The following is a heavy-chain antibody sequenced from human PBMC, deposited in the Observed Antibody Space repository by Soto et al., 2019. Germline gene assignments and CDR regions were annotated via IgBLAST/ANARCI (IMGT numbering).Heavy chain of an antibody. CDR1: GGSFSGYY. CDR3: ARGSSSRGFDP. CDR2: INHSGST. V-gene: IGHV4-34*01. Sequence: PSETLSLTCAVYGGSFSGYYWSWIRQPPGKGLEWIGEINHSGSTNYNPSLKSRVTISVDTSKNQFSLKLSSVTAADTAVYYCARGSSSRGFDPWGQGTLVTVS. D-gene: IGHD6-13*01. J-gene: IGHJ5*02.